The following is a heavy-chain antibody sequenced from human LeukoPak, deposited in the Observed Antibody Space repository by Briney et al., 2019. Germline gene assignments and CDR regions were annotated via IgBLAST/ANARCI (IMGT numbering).Heavy chain of an antibody. J-gene: IGHJ5*02. D-gene: IGHD2-15*01. Sequence: ASVKVSCKASGYTFTSYGISWVRQAPGQGLEWMGWISAYNGNTNYAQKLQGRVTMTTDTSTSTAYMELRSLRSDDTAVYYCARDIVVEVAATNWFDPWGQGTLVTVSS. CDR3: ARDIVVEVAATNWFDP. CDR2: ISAYNGNT. CDR1: GYTFTSYG. V-gene: IGHV1-18*01.